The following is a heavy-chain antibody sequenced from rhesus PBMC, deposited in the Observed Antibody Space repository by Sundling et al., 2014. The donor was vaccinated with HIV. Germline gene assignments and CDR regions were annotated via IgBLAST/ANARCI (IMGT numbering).Heavy chain of an antibody. CDR2: ISGTGVST. CDR1: GASISGNY. V-gene: IGHV4-173*01. J-gene: IGHJ4*01. CDR3: TRVGEYCSTIYCRGAIDF. Sequence: QVQLQESGPGLVKPSETLSLTCDVSGASISGNYWSWIRQSPGKGLEWIGRISGTGVSTDYNPSLKSRVTISTDTSKNQFSLNLRSVTAADTALYYCTRVGEYCSTIYCRGAIDFWGQGVLVIVSS. D-gene: IGHD2-15*01.